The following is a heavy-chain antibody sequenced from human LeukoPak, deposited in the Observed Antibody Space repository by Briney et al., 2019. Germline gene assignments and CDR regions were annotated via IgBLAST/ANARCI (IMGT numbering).Heavy chain of an antibody. CDR2: ISGRGGST. CDR3: AKDGGYYYGSGSYSYFDY. V-gene: IGHV3-23*01. Sequence: GGSLRLSCAASGFTFSSYAMSWVRQAPGKGLEWVSAISGRGGSTDYADSVKGRFTISRHNSKNTLYLQMNSLRAEDTAVYYCAKDGGYYYGSGSYSYFDYWGQGTLVTVSS. CDR1: GFTFSSYA. J-gene: IGHJ4*02. D-gene: IGHD3-10*01.